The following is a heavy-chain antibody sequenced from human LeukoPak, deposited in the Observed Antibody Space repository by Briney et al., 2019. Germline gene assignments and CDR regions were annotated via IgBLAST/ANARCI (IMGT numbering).Heavy chain of an antibody. D-gene: IGHD2-15*01. J-gene: IGHJ5*02. Sequence: GASLRISCKGSGYSFTSYWISWVRQMPGKGLEWMGRIDPSDSYTNYSPSFQGHVTISADKSISTAYLQWSSLKASDTAMYYCTRRKGYCSGGSCYSGWFDPWGQGTLVTVSS. V-gene: IGHV5-10-1*01. CDR1: GYSFTSYW. CDR2: IDPSDSYT. CDR3: TRRKGYCSGGSCYSGWFDP.